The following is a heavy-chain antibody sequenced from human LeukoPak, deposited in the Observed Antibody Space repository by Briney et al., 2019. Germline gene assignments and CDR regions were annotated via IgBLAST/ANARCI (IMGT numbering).Heavy chain of an antibody. CDR1: GFPFSDDW. Sequence: GGSLRLSCAASGFPFSDDWMSWVRQAPGKGLEWVGRIKKKGDGGTTDYAAPVKGRFTISRDDSKNILYLEMSNLKIEDTAVYYCTTVTMVRDYDYWGQGTLVTVSS. D-gene: IGHD3-10*01. V-gene: IGHV3-15*01. J-gene: IGHJ4*02. CDR3: TTVTMVRDYDY. CDR2: IKKKGDGGTT.